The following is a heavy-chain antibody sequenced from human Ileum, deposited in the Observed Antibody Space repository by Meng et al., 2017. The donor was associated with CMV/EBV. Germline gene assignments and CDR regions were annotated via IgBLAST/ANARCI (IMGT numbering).Heavy chain of an antibody. CDR3: VHRSYSGQDDY. D-gene: IGHD5-12*01. CDR1: VFSFSTSKAG. Sequence: QITLNDAGPTLVKPTQTLTLTCTFSVFSFSTSKAGVGWIRLPPGKALEWLALIYWDDDTRYNPSLKTRLTITKDTSKNQVILTMTKMDPADTATYFCVHRSYSGQDDYWGQGALVTVSS. J-gene: IGHJ4*02. CDR2: IYWDDDT. V-gene: IGHV2-5*02.